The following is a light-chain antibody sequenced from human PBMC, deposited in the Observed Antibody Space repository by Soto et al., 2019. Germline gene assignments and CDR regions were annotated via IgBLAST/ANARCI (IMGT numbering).Light chain of an antibody. CDR1: SSNIGGNT. CDR3: VAWDDSLNGHVV. J-gene: IGLJ2*01. Sequence: QPVLTQPPSASGTPGQRVTISCSGSSSNIGGNTVSWYQQLPGTAPKLLIYSNNQRPSGVPDRFSASKSGTSASLAISGLQSEDEANYYCVAWDDSLNGHVVFGGGTKLTVL. V-gene: IGLV1-44*01. CDR2: SNN.